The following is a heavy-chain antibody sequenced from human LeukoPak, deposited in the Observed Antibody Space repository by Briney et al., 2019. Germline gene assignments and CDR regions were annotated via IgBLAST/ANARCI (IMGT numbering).Heavy chain of an antibody. CDR3: ARATAAGRRVDY. V-gene: IGHV1-46*01. J-gene: IGHJ4*02. CDR2: INPSGGST. D-gene: IGHD6-13*01. CDR1: GYTFTSYY. Sequence: GASVKVSCKASGYTFTSYYMHWVRQAPGQGLEWMAIINPSGGSTTYAQKLQGRVTMTRDTSTSTVYMELSSLRSEDTAVYYCARATAAGRRVDYWGQGTLVTVSS.